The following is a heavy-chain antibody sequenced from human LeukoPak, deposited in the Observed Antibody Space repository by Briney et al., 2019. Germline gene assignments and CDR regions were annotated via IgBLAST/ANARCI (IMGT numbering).Heavy chain of an antibody. CDR3: TRETGGSTLVTLPSDN. D-gene: IGHD4-23*01. CDR2: INPNSGGT. Sequence: ASVKVSCKASGYTFTGYYMHWVRQAAGQGVEWMGWINPNSGGTNYAQKFQGRVTMTRDRSISTAYMELSWLTSDDTAVYYCTRETGGSTLVTLPSDNWGQGAPVTVSS. J-gene: IGHJ4*02. V-gene: IGHV1-2*02. CDR1: GYTFTGYY.